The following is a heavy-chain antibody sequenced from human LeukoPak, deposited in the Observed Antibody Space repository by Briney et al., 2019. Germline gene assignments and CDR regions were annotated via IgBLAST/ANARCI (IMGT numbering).Heavy chain of an antibody. CDR3: ARHGSSWTFDY. V-gene: IGHV4-59*08. Sequence: PSETLSLTCTVSGGSIGSYYWSWIRQPPGKGLEWIGYTFNSGSATYNPSLKSRATVSVDTPKNLFSLKLSSVTAADTAVYFCARHGSSWTFDYWGQGTLVTVS. J-gene: IGHJ4*02. CDR1: GGSIGSYY. CDR2: TFNSGSA. D-gene: IGHD6-13*01.